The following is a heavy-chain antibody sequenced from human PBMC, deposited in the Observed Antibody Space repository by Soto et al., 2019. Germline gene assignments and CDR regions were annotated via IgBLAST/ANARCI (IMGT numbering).Heavy chain of an antibody. V-gene: IGHV3-30*18. CDR2: ISYDGSNK. Sequence: QVQLVESGGGVVQPGRSLRLSCAASGFTFSSYGMHWVRQAPGKGLEWVAVISYDGSNKYYADSVKGRFTISRDNSKNTLYLQMNSLRAEDTAVYYCAKDRVRSGSYYYYYDYGMDVWGQGTTVTVSS. D-gene: IGHD3-10*01. CDR1: GFTFSSYG. J-gene: IGHJ6*02. CDR3: AKDRVRSGSYYYYYDYGMDV.